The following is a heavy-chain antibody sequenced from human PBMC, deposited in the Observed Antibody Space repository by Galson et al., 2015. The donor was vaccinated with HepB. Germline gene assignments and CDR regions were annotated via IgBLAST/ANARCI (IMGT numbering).Heavy chain of an antibody. Sequence: SLRLSCAAFGFTFSSYGMHWVRQAPGKGLEWVAVISYDGSNKYYADSVKGRFTISRDNSKNTLYLQMNSLRAEDTAVYYCAKDDAVGCSGGSCYIYYYYGMDVWGQGTTVTVSS. V-gene: IGHV3-30*18. CDR3: AKDDAVGCSGGSCYIYYYYGMDV. CDR2: ISYDGSNK. CDR1: GFTFSSYG. J-gene: IGHJ6*02. D-gene: IGHD2-15*01.